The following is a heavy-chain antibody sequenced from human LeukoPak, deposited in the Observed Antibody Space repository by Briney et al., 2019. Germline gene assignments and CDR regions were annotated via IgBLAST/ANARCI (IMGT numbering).Heavy chain of an antibody. CDR1: GYTLTELS. J-gene: IGHJ5*02. CDR2: FDPEDGET. D-gene: IGHD4-17*01. CDR3: ATMTTVTTSVSGYWFDP. Sequence: ASVKVSCKVSGYTLTELSMHWVRQAPGKGLAWMGGFDPEDGETIYAQRFQGRVTMTEDTSTDTAYMELSSLRSEDTAVYYCATMTTVTTSVSGYWFDPWGQGTLATVSS. V-gene: IGHV1-24*01.